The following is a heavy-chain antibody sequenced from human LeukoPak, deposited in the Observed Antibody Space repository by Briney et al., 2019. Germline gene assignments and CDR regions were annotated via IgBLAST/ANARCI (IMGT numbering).Heavy chain of an antibody. Sequence: PGGSLRLSCAASGVTFSSFEMNWVRQAPGKGLEWVSHISSSGTTIYDADSVKGRFTISRDNAKNSLYLQMNSLRVEDTAVYYCAKGSGSYSRYYYYYMDVWGKGTTVTVSS. CDR2: ISSSGTTI. CDR1: GVTFSSFE. J-gene: IGHJ6*03. V-gene: IGHV3-48*03. CDR3: AKGSGSYSRYYYYYMDV. D-gene: IGHD3-10*01.